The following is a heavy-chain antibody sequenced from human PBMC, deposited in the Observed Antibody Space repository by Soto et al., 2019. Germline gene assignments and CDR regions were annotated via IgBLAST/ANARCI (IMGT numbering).Heavy chain of an antibody. CDR3: ARDTGDGNFDF. J-gene: IGHJ4*02. CDR1: GYTFSSYA. V-gene: IGHV1-3*01. Sequence: QVHLVQSGAEVRKPGASVKVSCKASGYTFSSYAMHWVRQAPGQRLEWMGWINAGYGNTKSSQKFQDRVTISRDPSASTAYMELTSLRSEDTAVYYCARDTGDGNFDFWVQGHLVTVSS. D-gene: IGHD7-27*01. CDR2: INAGYGNT.